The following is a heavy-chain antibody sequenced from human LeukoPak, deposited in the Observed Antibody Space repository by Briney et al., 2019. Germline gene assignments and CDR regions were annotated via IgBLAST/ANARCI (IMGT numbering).Heavy chain of an antibody. D-gene: IGHD3-16*02. Sequence: SETLSLTCAVFGGSFNGYYWNWIRQPPGKGLEWIGYIYYSGSTNYNPSLKSRVTISVDTSKNQFSLKLSSVTAADTAVYYCARSLSVWGSYRYYFDYWGQGTLVTVSS. CDR3: ARSLSVWGSYRYYFDY. CDR2: IYYSGST. J-gene: IGHJ4*02. CDR1: GGSFNGYY. V-gene: IGHV4-59*01.